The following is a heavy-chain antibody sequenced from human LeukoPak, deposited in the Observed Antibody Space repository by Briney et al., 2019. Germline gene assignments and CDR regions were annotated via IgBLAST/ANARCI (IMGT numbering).Heavy chain of an antibody. D-gene: IGHD6-13*01. CDR3: ARGVGASWYSGPSIFDY. CDR1: RYTFTVYY. Sequence: GASLRVSCKASRYTFTVYYMHWVRQAPGQGLEWVGWINPNSGGTNYAQKFQGRVTMTRDTSISTAYMELSSLRSEDTAVYYCARGVGASWYSGPSIFDYWGQGTLVTVSS. CDR2: INPNSGGT. V-gene: IGHV1-2*02. J-gene: IGHJ4*02.